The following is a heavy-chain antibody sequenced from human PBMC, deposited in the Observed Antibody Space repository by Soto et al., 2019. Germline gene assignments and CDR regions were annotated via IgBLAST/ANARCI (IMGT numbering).Heavy chain of an antibody. CDR2: IYWNDDT. V-gene: IGHV2-5*01. D-gene: IGHD4-17*01. CDR3: AHRGYGNYPRDNWFDP. Sequence: SGPTLVNPTQTLTLTCTFSGFSLITAGAGVGWIRQPPGKALEWLALIYWNDDTRYSPSLKSRLTITKDTSKNQVVLRMTNMDSVDTATYYCAHRGYGNYPRDNWFDPWGQGILVTVS. CDR1: GFSLITAGAG. J-gene: IGHJ5*01.